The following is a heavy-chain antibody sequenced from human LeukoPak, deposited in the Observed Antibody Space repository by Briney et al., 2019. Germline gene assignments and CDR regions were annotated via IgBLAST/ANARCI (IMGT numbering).Heavy chain of an antibody. CDR2: TYYRSKLYN. V-gene: IGHV6-1*01. CDR3: ARDRGGSSWYYFDN. D-gene: IGHD6-13*01. J-gene: IGHJ4*02. CDR1: GDIVSRDTAA. Sequence: SQTLSLTCALSGDIVSRDTAAWHWGRQSPSRGLEWLGRTYYRSKLYNDYAVSVKSRITINPDTSKNQFSLQLNSVTPEDTAVYYCARDRGGSSWYYFDNWGQGSLVTVSS.